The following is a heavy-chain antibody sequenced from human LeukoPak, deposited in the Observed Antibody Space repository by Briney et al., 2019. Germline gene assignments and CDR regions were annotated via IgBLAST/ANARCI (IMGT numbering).Heavy chain of an antibody. CDR1: GGSISTYY. CDR3: AGTMESGSFTTFDY. Sequence: SETLSLTCSVSGGSISTYYWSWIRQPAGKGLEWIGRMYTTGGTNYNPSLKSRVTMSVDTSKNQFSLKLTSVTAADTAVYYCAGTMESGSFTTFDYWGQGTLVTVSS. D-gene: IGHD1-26*01. V-gene: IGHV4-4*07. J-gene: IGHJ4*02. CDR2: MYTTGGT.